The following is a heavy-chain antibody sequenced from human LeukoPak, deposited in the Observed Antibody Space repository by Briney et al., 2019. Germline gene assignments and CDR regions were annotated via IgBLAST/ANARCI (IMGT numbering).Heavy chain of an antibody. Sequence: GGSLRLSCAASGFTLSSYEMNWVRQAPGKGLEWVSYISSSGSTIYYADSGKGRFTISRDNAKNSLYLQMNSLRAEDTAVYYCARGPSGYHNTGGQGTLVTVSS. D-gene: IGHD5-12*01. CDR2: ISSSGSTI. CDR1: GFTLSSYE. CDR3: ARGPSGYHNT. V-gene: IGHV3-48*03. J-gene: IGHJ4*02.